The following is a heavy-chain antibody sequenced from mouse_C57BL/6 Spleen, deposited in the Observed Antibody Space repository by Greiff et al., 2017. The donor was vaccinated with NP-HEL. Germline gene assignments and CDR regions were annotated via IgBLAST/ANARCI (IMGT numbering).Heavy chain of an antibody. CDR3: ARSHYDHWYFDV. J-gene: IGHJ1*03. CDR1: GYAFSSYW. D-gene: IGHD2-4*01. Sequence: VQLQQSGAELVKPGASVKISCKASGYAFSSYWMNWVKQRPGKGLEWIGQIYPGDGDTNYNGKFKGKATLTADKSSSTAYMQLSSLTSEDSAVYFCARSHYDHWYFDVWGTGTTVTVSS. CDR2: IYPGDGDT. V-gene: IGHV1-80*01.